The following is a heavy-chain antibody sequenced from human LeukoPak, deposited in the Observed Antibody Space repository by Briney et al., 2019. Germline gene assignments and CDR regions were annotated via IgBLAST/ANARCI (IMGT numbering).Heavy chain of an antibody. D-gene: IGHD2-2*01. CDR1: GGSISSGGYY. CDR2: IYHSGST. V-gene: IGHV4-30-2*01. CDR3: ARGRYQLPVRY. J-gene: IGHJ4*02. Sequence: PSETLSLTCTVAGGSISSGGYYWSWIRQPPGKGLEWIGYIYHSGSTYYNPSLKSRVTISVDRSKNQFSLKLSSVTAADTAVHYCARGRYQLPVRYWGQGTLVTVSS.